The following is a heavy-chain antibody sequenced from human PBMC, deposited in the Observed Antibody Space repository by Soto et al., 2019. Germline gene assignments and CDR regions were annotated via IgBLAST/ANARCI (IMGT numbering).Heavy chain of an antibody. V-gene: IGHV1-69*12. CDR2: IIPIFGTA. CDR3: ARVPYRVGATYEYFDY. D-gene: IGHD1-26*01. Sequence: QVQLVQSGAEVKKPGSSVKVSCKASGGTFSSYAISWVRQAPGQGLEWMGGIIPIFGTANYAPKFQGRVTITANESTSTAYMELSSLRSEDTAVYYCARVPYRVGATYEYFDYWGQGTLVTVSS. J-gene: IGHJ4*02. CDR1: GGTFSSYA.